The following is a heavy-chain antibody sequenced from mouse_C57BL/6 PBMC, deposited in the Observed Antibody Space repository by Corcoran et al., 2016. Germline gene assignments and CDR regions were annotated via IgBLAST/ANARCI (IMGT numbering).Heavy chain of an antibody. CDR2: INPNNGGN. Sequence: EVQLKQSGPELVKPGASVKIPCKASGYTFTDYNMDWVKQSHGKSLEWIGDINPNNGGNIYNQKFKGKATLTVDKSSSTAYMELRSLTSEDTAVYYCARGDYYYGSSPWFAYWGQGTLVTVSA. V-gene: IGHV1-18*01. CDR3: ARGDYYYGSSPWFAY. J-gene: IGHJ3*01. CDR1: GYTFTDYN. D-gene: IGHD1-1*01.